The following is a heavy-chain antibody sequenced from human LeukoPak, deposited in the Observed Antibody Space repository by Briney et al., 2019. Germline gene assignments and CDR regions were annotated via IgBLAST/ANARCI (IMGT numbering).Heavy chain of an antibody. CDR1: GFTFSNHA. CDR2: IGTAGDT. CDR3: VRQQTPHGNFDY. J-gene: IGHJ4*02. Sequence: GGSLRLSCATSGFTFSNHAMHWVRQATGKGLEWVSAIGTAGDTFYPGSVKGRFTISRENAKNSQSLQMNSLRAEDTAVYYCVRQQTPHGNFDYWGQGTLVTVSS. V-gene: IGHV3-13*01. D-gene: IGHD1-26*01.